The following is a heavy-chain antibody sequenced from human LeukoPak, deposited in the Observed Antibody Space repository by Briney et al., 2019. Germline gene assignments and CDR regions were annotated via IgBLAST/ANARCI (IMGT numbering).Heavy chain of an antibody. CDR1: GFTFSSYA. V-gene: IGHV3-23*01. Sequence: GVSLRLSCAASGFTFSSYAMTWVRQAPGKGLEWVSAISGSGGSTYYADSVKGRFTISRDNSKNTLYLQMNSLRAEDTAVYYCAKDRRAVAAAGTDFWYFDLWGRGTLVTVSS. D-gene: IGHD6-13*01. J-gene: IGHJ2*01. CDR3: AKDRRAVAAAGTDFWYFDL. CDR2: ISGSGGST.